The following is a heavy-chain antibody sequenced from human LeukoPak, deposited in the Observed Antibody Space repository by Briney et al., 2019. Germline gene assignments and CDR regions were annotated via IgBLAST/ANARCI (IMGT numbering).Heavy chain of an antibody. CDR2: IYTSGST. CDR3: ARENSGSYREFDY. Sequence: SETLSLTCTVSGGSTSSYYWSWIRQPAGKGLEWIGRIYTSGSTNYNASLKSRVSMSVDTSKNQFSLKLSSVTAADTAVFYCARENSGSYREFDYWGQGTLVTVSS. J-gene: IGHJ4*02. CDR1: GGSTSSYY. V-gene: IGHV4-4*07. D-gene: IGHD1-26*01.